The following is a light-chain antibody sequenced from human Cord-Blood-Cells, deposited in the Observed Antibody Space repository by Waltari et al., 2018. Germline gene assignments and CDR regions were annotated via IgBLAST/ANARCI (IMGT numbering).Light chain of an antibody. CDR3: QQYYSTRCT. CDR2: AAS. Sequence: DIQMTQSPSSLSASVGDRVNITCRASQGISNSLAWYQQKPGKAPKLLLYAASRLESGVPSRFSGSGSGTDYTLTISSLQPEDFATYYCQQYYSTRCTFGQGTKLEIK. CDR1: QGISNS. J-gene: IGKJ2*02. V-gene: IGKV1-NL1*01.